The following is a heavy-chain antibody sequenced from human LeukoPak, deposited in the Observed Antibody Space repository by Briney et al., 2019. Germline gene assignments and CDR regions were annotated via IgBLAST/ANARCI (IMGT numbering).Heavy chain of an antibody. CDR1: GFTFSSYG. V-gene: IGHV3-30*02. D-gene: IGHD6-19*01. J-gene: IGHJ4*02. CDR3: AKDRRGRYSSGCLDY. CDR2: IRYDGSNK. Sequence: GGSLRLSCAASGFTFSSYGMHWVRQAPGKGLEWVAFIRYDGSNKYYADSVKGRFTISRDNSKSTLYLQMNSLRAEDTAVYYCAKDRRGRYSSGCLDYWGQGTLVTVSS.